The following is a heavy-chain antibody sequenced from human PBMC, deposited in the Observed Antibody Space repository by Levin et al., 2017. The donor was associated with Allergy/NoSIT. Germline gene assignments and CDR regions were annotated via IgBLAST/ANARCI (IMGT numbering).Heavy chain of an antibody. D-gene: IGHD2-15*01. V-gene: IGHV4-59*01. CDR1: GGSISSYY. Sequence: PSETLSLTCTVSGGSISSYYWSWIRQPPGKGLEWIGYIYYSGSTNYNPSLKSRVTISVDTSKNQFSLKLSSVTAADTAVYYCARDMRGVDYFDYWGQGTLVTVSS. CDR2: IYYSGST. CDR3: ARDMRGVDYFDY. J-gene: IGHJ4*02.